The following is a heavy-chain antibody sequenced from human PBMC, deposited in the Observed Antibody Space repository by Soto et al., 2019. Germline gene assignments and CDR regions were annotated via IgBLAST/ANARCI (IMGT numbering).Heavy chain of an antibody. Sequence: PSETLSLTCTVSGGSISSYYWSWIRQPPGKGLEWIGYIYYSGSTNYNPSLKSRVTISVDTSKNQFSLKLSSVTAADTAVYYCARDRYYGSGNHYFDYWGQGTLVTVSS. J-gene: IGHJ4*02. D-gene: IGHD3-10*01. V-gene: IGHV4-59*01. CDR3: ARDRYYGSGNHYFDY. CDR2: IYYSGST. CDR1: GGSISSYY.